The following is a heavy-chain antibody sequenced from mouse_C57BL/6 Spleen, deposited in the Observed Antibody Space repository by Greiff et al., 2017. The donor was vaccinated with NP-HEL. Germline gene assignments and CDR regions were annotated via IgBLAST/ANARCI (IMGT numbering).Heavy chain of an antibody. CDR1: GFTFSSYG. CDR2: ISSGGSYT. J-gene: IGHJ3*01. V-gene: IGHV5-6*01. CDR3: ARRAGDGYPAWCAY. Sequence: EVQVVESGGDLVKPGGSLKLSCAASGFTFSSYGMSWVRQTPDKRLEWVATISSGGSYTYYPDSVKGRFTLSRDNAKNTLYLQMSSLKSEDTAMYYCARRAGDGYPAWCAYWGQGTLVTVSA. D-gene: IGHD2-3*01.